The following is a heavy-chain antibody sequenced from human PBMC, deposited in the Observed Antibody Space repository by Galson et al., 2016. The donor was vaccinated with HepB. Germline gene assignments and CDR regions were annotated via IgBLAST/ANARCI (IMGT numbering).Heavy chain of an antibody. D-gene: IGHD5-18*01. CDR3: TNVRGYSYGNPEYYFDY. CDR2: IRSKAYGGTT. Sequence: SLRLSCAASGFTFGDYAMSWFRQAPGKGLEWVSFIRSKAYGGTTEYAASVTCRFTISRDDSKSIAYLQMNSLKTEDTAVYYCTNVRGYSYGNPEYYFDYWGQGTLVTGSS. J-gene: IGHJ4*02. V-gene: IGHV3-49*03. CDR1: GFTFGDYA.